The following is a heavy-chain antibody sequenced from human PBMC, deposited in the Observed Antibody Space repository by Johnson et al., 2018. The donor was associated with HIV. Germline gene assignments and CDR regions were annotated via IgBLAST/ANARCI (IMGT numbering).Heavy chain of an antibody. CDR1: GFTVSSNY. CDR2: IYSGGST. J-gene: IGHJ3*02. Sequence: VQLVESGGGVVQPGGSLRLSCAASGFTVSSNYMSWVRQAPGKGLEWVSVIYSGGSTYYADSVKGRFTISRDNSKNTLYLQMNSLRAEDTAVYYCVRDQRGGYSYGDAFDIWGQGTMVTVSS. D-gene: IGHD5-18*01. CDR3: VRDQRGGYSYGDAFDI. V-gene: IGHV3-66*02.